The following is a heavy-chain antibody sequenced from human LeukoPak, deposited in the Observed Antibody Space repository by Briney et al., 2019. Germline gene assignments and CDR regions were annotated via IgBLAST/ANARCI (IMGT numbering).Heavy chain of an antibody. J-gene: IGHJ3*02. Sequence: GGSLRLSCAASGFTFDDYAMHWVRHAPGKGLEWVSGISWNSGSIGYADSVKGRFTISRDNAKNSLYLQMNSLRAEDMALYYCAKEAGIAATVGAFDIWGQGTMVTVSS. D-gene: IGHD6-13*01. V-gene: IGHV3-9*03. CDR2: ISWNSGSI. CDR3: AKEAGIAATVGAFDI. CDR1: GFTFDDYA.